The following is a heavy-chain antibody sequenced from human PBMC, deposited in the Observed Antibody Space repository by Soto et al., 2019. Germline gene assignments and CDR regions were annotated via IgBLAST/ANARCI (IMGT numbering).Heavy chain of an antibody. J-gene: IGHJ3*02. CDR3: ATPSIAVAGIDAFDI. V-gene: IGHV3-23*01. D-gene: IGHD6-19*01. Sequence: GGSLRLSCAASGFTFSSYAMSWVRQAPGKGLEWVSAISGSGGSTYYADSVKGRFTISRDNSKKPLYLQMNSLRAEDTAVYYCATPSIAVAGIDAFDIWGQGTMVTVSS. CDR2: ISGSGGST. CDR1: GFTFSSYA.